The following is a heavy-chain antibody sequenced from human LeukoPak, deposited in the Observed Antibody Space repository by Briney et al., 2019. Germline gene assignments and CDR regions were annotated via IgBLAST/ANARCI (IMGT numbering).Heavy chain of an antibody. V-gene: IGHV3-7*01. Sequence: GGSLRLSCAASGFTFSQQYMTWVRQTPGKGLEWVATLSPDGSDKFYVGSVKGRFTISRDNAKNSLYLQMNSLRAKDTAVYYCAREGCSSTSCSAYGMDVWGQGTTVTVSS. CDR3: AREGCSSTSCSAYGMDV. CDR1: GFTFSQQY. J-gene: IGHJ6*02. D-gene: IGHD2-2*01. CDR2: LSPDGSDK.